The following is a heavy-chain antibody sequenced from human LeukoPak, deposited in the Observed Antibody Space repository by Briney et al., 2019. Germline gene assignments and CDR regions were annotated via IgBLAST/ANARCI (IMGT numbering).Heavy chain of an antibody. CDR2: ISAYNGNT. Sequence: ASVKVSCKASRYTFTSYGISWVRQAPGQGLEWMGWISAYNGNTNYAQKLQGRVTMTTDTSTSTAYMELRSLRSDDTAVYYCAADTYYDFWSGWGLGDYWGQGTLVTVSS. D-gene: IGHD3-3*01. J-gene: IGHJ4*02. CDR1: RYTFTSYG. V-gene: IGHV1-18*01. CDR3: AADTYYDFWSGWGLGDY.